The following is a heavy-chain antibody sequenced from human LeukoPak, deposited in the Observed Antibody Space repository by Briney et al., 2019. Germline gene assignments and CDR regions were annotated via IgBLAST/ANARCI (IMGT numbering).Heavy chain of an antibody. D-gene: IGHD6-13*01. CDR2: ISGSGDRT. V-gene: IGHV3-23*01. Sequence: GGSLRLSCAASGFTFSSYAMNWVRQAPGKGLGWVSGISGSGDRTYYADSMKGRFTISRDNSKNTLYLEMNSLRAEDTAVYHCAKDPRDSSSWYFDYWGQGTLVTVSS. CDR3: AKDPRDSSSWYFDY. CDR1: GFTFSSYA. J-gene: IGHJ4*02.